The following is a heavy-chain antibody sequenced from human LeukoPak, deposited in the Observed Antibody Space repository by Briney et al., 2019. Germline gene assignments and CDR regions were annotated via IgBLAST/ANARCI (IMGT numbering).Heavy chain of an antibody. D-gene: IGHD5-24*01. Sequence: PGGSLRLSCAASGFTFSSYAMSWVRQAPGKGLEWVSALSGSGDDTYYADPVKGRFTISRDNSKNSLYLQMNSLRAEDTAVYYCTVQRGGDGYNTFDYWGQGTLVTVSS. CDR2: LSGSGDDT. CDR3: TVQRGGDGYNTFDY. CDR1: GFTFSSYA. J-gene: IGHJ4*02. V-gene: IGHV3-23*01.